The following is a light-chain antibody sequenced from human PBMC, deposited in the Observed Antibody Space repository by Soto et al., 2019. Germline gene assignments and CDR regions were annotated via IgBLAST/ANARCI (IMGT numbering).Light chain of an antibody. J-gene: IGLJ1*01. V-gene: IGLV3-21*02. CDR3: QVWDSSSDHRGNV. CDR1: NIGSKS. Sequence: SYELTQPPSVSVAPGQTARITCGGNNIGSKSVHWYQQKPGQAPVLVVYDDSDRPSGIPERFSGSNSGNTATLTISRAEAGDEADYYCQVWDSSSDHRGNVFGTGTKVTVL. CDR2: DDS.